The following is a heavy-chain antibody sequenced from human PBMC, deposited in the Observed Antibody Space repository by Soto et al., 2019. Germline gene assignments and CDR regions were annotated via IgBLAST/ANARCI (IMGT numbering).Heavy chain of an antibody. D-gene: IGHD5-12*01. J-gene: IGHJ6*02. Sequence: ASVKVSCKASGYTFTSYGISWVRQAPGQGLEWMGWISAYNGNTNYAQKLQGRVTMTTDTSTSTAYMELRSLRSDDTAVYYCARDLDIVATIGPGWFYYYGMDVWGQGTTVTVSS. CDR3: ARDLDIVATIGPGWFYYYGMDV. CDR1: GYTFTSYG. V-gene: IGHV1-18*01. CDR2: ISAYNGNT.